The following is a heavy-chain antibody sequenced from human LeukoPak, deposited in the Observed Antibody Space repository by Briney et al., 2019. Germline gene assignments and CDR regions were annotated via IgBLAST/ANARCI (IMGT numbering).Heavy chain of an antibody. D-gene: IGHD4-23*01. J-gene: IGHJ4*02. V-gene: IGHV4-38-2*02. CDR2: IYHSGST. CDR1: GYSINSGYH. CDR3: ARALYGGNFYGY. Sequence: PSETLSLTCIVSGYSINSGYHWGWIRQPPGKGLGWIGSIYHSGSTYYNPSLKSRVTISIDTSKNQFSLKLSSVTAADTAVYYCARALYGGNFYGYWGQGTLVTVSS.